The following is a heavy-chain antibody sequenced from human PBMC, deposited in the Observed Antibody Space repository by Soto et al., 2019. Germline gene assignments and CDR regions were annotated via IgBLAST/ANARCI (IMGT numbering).Heavy chain of an antibody. V-gene: IGHV3-7*01. CDR1: GFTFSSYW. CDR2: IKQDGSEK. J-gene: IGHJ6*03. D-gene: IGHD2-2*01. Sequence: GGSLRLSCAASGFTFSSYWMSWVRQAPGKGLEWVANIKQDGSEKYYVDSVKGRFTISRDNAKNSLYLQMNSLRAEDTAVYYCAMRYCSSTSCPWGDYYYYYYMDVWGKGTTVTVSS. CDR3: AMRYCSSTSCPWGDYYYYYYMDV.